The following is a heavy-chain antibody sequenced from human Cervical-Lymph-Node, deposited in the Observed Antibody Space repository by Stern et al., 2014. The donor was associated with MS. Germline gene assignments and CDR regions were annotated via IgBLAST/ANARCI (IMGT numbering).Heavy chain of an antibody. D-gene: IGHD5-24*01. CDR3: ARRGDGYMGIDY. CDR2: IYPGDSEN. J-gene: IGHJ4*02. Sequence: EVQLVQSGAEVKKPGESLRISCEVSGYRFTNNWIGWVRQMHGKGLEWMGIIYPGDSENRYSPSFQGQVTILVDKSNTPAYLQWSSLKASDTAIYYCARRGDGYMGIDYWGQGTLVTVSS. CDR1: GYRFTNNW. V-gene: IGHV5-51*03.